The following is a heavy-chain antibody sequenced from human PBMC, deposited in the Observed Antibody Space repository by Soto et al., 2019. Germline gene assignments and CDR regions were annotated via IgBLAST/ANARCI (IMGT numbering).Heavy chain of an antibody. CDR2: ISSSGSTI. D-gene: IGHD3-3*01. Sequence: GGSLRLSCAASGFTFSDYYMSWIRQAPGKGLEWVSYISSSGSTIYYADSVKGRFTISRDNAKNSLYLQMNSLRAEDTAVYYCARDGSLEWFYYYYYYMDVWGKGTTVTVSS. CDR1: GFTFSDYY. V-gene: IGHV3-11*01. J-gene: IGHJ6*03. CDR3: ARDGSLEWFYYYYYYMDV.